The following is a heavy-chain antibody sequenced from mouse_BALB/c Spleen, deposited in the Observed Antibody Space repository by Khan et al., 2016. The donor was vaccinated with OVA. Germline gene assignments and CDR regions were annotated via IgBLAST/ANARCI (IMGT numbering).Heavy chain of an antibody. CDR3: TRGGYGGLAY. Sequence: QVQLKQSGAELVKPGASVKLSCKASGYAFTNYQMYWVKQRPGQGLEWIGEINPSNGGTNFNEKFKSKATLTVDKSSSTAYMQLSSLTSEDSAVDYCTRGGYGGLAYWGQGTLVTVSA. V-gene: IGHV1S81*02. D-gene: IGHD3-1*01. CDR2: INPSNGGT. J-gene: IGHJ3*01. CDR1: GYAFTNYQ.